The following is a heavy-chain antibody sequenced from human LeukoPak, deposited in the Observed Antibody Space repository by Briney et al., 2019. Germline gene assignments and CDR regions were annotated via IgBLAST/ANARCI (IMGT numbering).Heavy chain of an antibody. CDR3: AKDSTTANYYYDSSGYYDY. D-gene: IGHD3-22*01. Sequence: AASVKVSCKVSGYTLTELSMHWVRQAPGKGLEWVSAISGSGGSTYYADSVKGRFTISRDNSKNTLYLQMNSLRAEDTAVYYCAKDSTTANYYYDSSGYYDYWGQGTLVTVSS. J-gene: IGHJ4*02. CDR1: GYTLTELS. V-gene: IGHV3-23*01. CDR2: ISGSGGST.